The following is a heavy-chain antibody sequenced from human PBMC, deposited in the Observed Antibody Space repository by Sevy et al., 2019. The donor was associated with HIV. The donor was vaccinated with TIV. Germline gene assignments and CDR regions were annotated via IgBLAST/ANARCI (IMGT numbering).Heavy chain of an antibody. Sequence: SDTLFLTCAVYGESFSNYYWSWIRLSPGKGLESIGEIDHSGRSDYNPSLKSRVTMSVDTSKNQFSLKLTSVTAADTAVYYCARGPKPLRSDYGDYRGVGYYFDSWGQGTLVTVSS. CDR2: IDHSGRS. CDR3: ARGPKPLRSDYGDYRGVGYYFDS. CDR1: GESFSNYY. V-gene: IGHV4-34*01. J-gene: IGHJ4*02. D-gene: IGHD4-17*01.